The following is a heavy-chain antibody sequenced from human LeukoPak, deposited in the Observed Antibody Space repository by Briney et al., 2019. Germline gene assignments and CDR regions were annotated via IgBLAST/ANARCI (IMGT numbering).Heavy chain of an antibody. D-gene: IGHD3-9*01. Sequence: GGSLRLSCAASGFTFSSYGMSWVRQAPGKGLEWVSAISGSGGSTYYADSVKGRFTISRDNSKNTLYLQMNSLRAEDTAVYYCAIGDYFDILTRQSIPRPVDSWGQGTLVAVSS. J-gene: IGHJ4*02. CDR1: GFTFSSYG. CDR2: ISGSGGST. CDR3: AIGDYFDILTRQSIPRPVDS. V-gene: IGHV3-23*01.